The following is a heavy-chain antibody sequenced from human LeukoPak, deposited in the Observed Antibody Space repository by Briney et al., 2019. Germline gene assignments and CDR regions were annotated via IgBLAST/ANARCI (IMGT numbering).Heavy chain of an antibody. Sequence: ASVKVSCKVYGYTLTQLVIHWVRQAPGKGLGWMGGFDPEDGETIYAQKFQGRVTMTEDTSTDTAYMELSSLRSEDTAFYYCATSSGTYFLYWGQGTLVTVS. CDR1: GYTLTQLV. D-gene: IGHD1-26*01. V-gene: IGHV1-24*01. J-gene: IGHJ4*02. CDR3: ATSSGTYFLY. CDR2: FDPEDGET.